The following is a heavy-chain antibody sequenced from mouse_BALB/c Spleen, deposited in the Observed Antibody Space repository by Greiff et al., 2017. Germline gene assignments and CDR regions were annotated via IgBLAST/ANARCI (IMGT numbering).Heavy chain of an antibody. D-gene: IGHD1-1*02. CDR3: ARVYGGYIDV. V-gene: IGHV5-4*02. CDR2: ISDGGSYT. CDR1: GFTFSDYY. Sequence: EVKVVESGGGLVKPGGSLKLSCAASGFTFSDYYMYWVRQTPEKRLEWVATISDGGSYTYYPDSVKGRFTISRDNAKNNLYLQMSSLKSEDTAMYYCARVYGGYIDVWGAGTTVTVSS. J-gene: IGHJ1*01.